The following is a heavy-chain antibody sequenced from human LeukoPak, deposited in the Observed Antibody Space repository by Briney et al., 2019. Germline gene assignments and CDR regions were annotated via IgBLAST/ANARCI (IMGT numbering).Heavy chain of an antibody. CDR1: GFTFSSYW. Sequence: GGSLRLSCAASGFTFSSYWMHWVRQAPGKGLVWVSRINSDGSSTSCADSVKGRFTISRDNAKNTLYLQMNSLRAEDTAVYYCARDYYYYGMDVWGKGTTVTVSS. CDR3: ARDYYYYGMDV. CDR2: INSDGSST. J-gene: IGHJ6*04. V-gene: IGHV3-74*01.